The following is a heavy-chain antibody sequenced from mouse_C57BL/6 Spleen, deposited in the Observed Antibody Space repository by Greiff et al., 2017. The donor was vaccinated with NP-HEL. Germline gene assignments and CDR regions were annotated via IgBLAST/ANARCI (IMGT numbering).Heavy chain of an antibody. CDR2: IDPSDSYP. V-gene: IGHV1-59*01. Sequence: QVQLQQSGAELVRPGTSVKLSCKASGYTFTSYWMHWVKQRPGQGLEWIGVIDPSDSYPNYNQKFKGKATLTVDTSSSTAYMQLSSLTSEDSAVYYCARRTTVVADWYFDVWGTGTTVTVSS. J-gene: IGHJ1*03. CDR1: GYTFTSYW. D-gene: IGHD1-1*01. CDR3: ARRTTVVADWYFDV.